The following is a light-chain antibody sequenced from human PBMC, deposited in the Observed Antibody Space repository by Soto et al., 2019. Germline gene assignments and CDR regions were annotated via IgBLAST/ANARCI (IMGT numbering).Light chain of an antibody. CDR2: DVS. Sequence: QSALTQPRSVSGSPGQSVTISCTGTSRDFGSYKDVSWYQHHPGKVPKLMIYDVSERPSGVPDRFSGSKSGNTASLTISGLQAEDEANYYCCAYADTFYVFGTGTKLTVL. V-gene: IGLV2-11*01. CDR3: CAYADTFYV. CDR1: SRDFGSYKD. J-gene: IGLJ1*01.